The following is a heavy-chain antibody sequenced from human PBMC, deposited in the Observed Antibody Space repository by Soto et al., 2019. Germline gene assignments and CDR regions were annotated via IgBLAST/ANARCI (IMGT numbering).Heavy chain of an antibody. Sequence: GGSLRLSCAASGFTFSSYGMHWVRQAPGKGLEWVAVIWYDGSNKYYADSVKGRFTISRDNSKNTLYLQMNSLRVEDTAVYYCARDTSAAGDYYMDVWGKGTTVTVSS. J-gene: IGHJ6*03. D-gene: IGHD6-13*01. V-gene: IGHV3-33*01. CDR2: IWYDGSNK. CDR3: ARDTSAAGDYYMDV. CDR1: GFTFSSYG.